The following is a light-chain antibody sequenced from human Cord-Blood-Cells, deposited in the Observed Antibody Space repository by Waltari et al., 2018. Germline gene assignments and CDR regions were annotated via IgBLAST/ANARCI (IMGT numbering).Light chain of an antibody. CDR2: AAS. Sequence: DIQMTNAPSSLSAPVGDRVTITCRASQSISSYLNWYQQKPGKAPKLLIYAASSLQSGVPSRFSGSGSGTDFTLTISSLQPEDFATYYCQQSYSTPRTFGQGTKVEIK. J-gene: IGKJ1*01. V-gene: IGKV1-39*01. CDR3: QQSYSTPRT. CDR1: QSISSY.